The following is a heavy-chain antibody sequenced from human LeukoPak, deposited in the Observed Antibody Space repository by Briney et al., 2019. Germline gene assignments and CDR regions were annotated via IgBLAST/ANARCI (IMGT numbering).Heavy chain of an antibody. CDR1: GVSLSSYD. Sequence: SETLSLTSTVSGVSLSSYDWSWIRQPPGHELKWFGDIYYSSSTNYNPSLKRRVTISVDTSKNQFSLQLSSVTAADTAVYYCARALDYGDYARDWGQGTLVTVSS. CDR3: ARALDYGDYARD. V-gene: IGHV4-59*01. J-gene: IGHJ4*02. D-gene: IGHD4-17*01. CDR2: IYYSSST.